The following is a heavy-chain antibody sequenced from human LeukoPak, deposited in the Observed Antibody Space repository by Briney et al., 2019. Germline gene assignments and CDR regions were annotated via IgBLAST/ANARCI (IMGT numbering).Heavy chain of an antibody. Sequence: GGSLRLSCAGSGFTFSRYTMSWVRQAPGKGLEWVSVIGAAGVTYYAEYAKGRFIITRDNDKNTVYLQMNCLSAGDTAVYYCVRDDGMSSGWCELDYWGQGTLVTVSS. CDR1: GFTFSRYT. CDR2: IGAAGVT. CDR3: VRDDGMSSGWCELDY. D-gene: IGHD6-19*01. J-gene: IGHJ4*02. V-gene: IGHV3-23*01.